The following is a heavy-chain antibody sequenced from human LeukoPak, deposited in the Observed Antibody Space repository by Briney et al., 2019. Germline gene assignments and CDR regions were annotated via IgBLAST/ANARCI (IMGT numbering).Heavy chain of an antibody. D-gene: IGHD6-19*01. V-gene: IGHV3-66*01. CDR3: AGESQWLGRAFDF. CDR1: GFTVTSNY. J-gene: IGHJ4*02. Sequence: PGGSLRLSCAASGFTVTSNYMSWVRQAPGKGLEWVSVIYSGGSTYYADSVKGRFTISRDNSKNTLYLQMNSLRAEDTAVYYCAGESQWLGRAFDFWGQGTLVTVSS. CDR2: IYSGGST.